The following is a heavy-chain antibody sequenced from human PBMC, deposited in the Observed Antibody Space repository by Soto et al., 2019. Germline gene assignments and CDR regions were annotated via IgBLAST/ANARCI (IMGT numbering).Heavy chain of an antibody. CDR1: GYSFTSYW. V-gene: IGHV5-10-1*01. J-gene: IGHJ3*02. D-gene: IGHD3-22*01. Sequence: GESLKISCKGSGYSFTSYWISWVRQMPGKGLEWMGRIDPSDSYTNYSPSFQGHVTISADKSISTAYLQWSSLKASDTAMYYCARPXNYYDSSGYYYAGAFDIWGQGTMVTVSS. CDR2: IDPSDSYT. CDR3: ARPXNYYDSSGYYYAGAFDI.